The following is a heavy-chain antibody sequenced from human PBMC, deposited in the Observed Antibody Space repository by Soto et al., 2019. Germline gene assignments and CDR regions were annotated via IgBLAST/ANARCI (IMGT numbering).Heavy chain of an antibody. CDR2: IYYSGTT. CDR1: GGSISSSSYY. Sequence: PSETLSLTCTVSGGSISSSSYYWGWIRQPPGKGLEWIGNIYYSGTTYYNPSLKSRVTISVDTSKNQFSLKVTSVTAADTAVYYCARMSTVTTFDYWGQGTLVTVSS. CDR3: ARMSTVTTFDY. V-gene: IGHV4-39*01. D-gene: IGHD4-17*01. J-gene: IGHJ4*02.